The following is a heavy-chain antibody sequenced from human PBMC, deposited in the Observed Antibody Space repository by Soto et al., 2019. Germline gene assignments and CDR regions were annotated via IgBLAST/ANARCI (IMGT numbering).Heavy chain of an antibody. CDR3: ARAPRSWFDLDSYYYYMDV. V-gene: IGHV4-59*01. CDR2: IYYSGRT. D-gene: IGHD6-13*01. Sequence: SETLSLTCTVSGVSISSYYWSWIRQPPGKGLEWIGYIYYSGRTNYNPSLKSRVTISVDSSKNQFSLKVNSVTAADTAVYYCARAPRSWFDLDSYYYYMDVWGNGTTVTVSS. CDR1: GVSISSYY. J-gene: IGHJ6*03.